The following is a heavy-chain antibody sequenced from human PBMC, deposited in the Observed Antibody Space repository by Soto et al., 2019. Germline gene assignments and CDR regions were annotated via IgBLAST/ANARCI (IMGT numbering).Heavy chain of an antibody. CDR1: GGSISSSSYY. J-gene: IGHJ4*02. CDR3: ARHWNPDGPLGPALITRRGRPFDY. D-gene: IGHD3-16*01. CDR2: IYYSGST. Sequence: SETLSLTCTVSGGSISSSSYYWGWIRQPPGKGLEWIGSIYYSGSTYYNPSLKSRVTISVDTSKNQFSLKLSSVTAADTAVYYCARHWNPDGPLGPALITRRGRPFDYWGQGTLVTVSS. V-gene: IGHV4-39*01.